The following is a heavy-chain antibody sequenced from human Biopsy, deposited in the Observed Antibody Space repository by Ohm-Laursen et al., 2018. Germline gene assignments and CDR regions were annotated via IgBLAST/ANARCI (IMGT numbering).Heavy chain of an antibody. CDR3: ASAGYNPDWNFDL. Sequence: SETLSLTCAVSGASISDYYCVWIRQPAGKGLEWIGLIFTSGSTTYNPSLKSPVPMSFNTSKKQFSRRLRSATAADTAVYYCASAGYNPDWNFDLWGRGTRVTVSS. D-gene: IGHD5-24*01. V-gene: IGHV4-4*07. CDR1: GASISDYY. CDR2: IFTSGST. J-gene: IGHJ2*01.